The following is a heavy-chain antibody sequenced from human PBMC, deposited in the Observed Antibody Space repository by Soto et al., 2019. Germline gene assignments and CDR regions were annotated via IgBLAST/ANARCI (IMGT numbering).Heavy chain of an antibody. CDR1: GFSFSNAGLG. CDR3: ASTYSASWYWFDP. J-gene: IGHJ5*02. V-gene: IGHV2-26*04. D-gene: IGHD6-13*01. Sequence: SGPTLVNPTQTLTLTCTFSGFSFSNAGLGVSWIRQPPGKALEWLAHIFSNDEKSYSTSLKSRLTISKDTSKSQVVLIMTNMDPVDTATYYCASTYSASWYWFDPWGQGTLVTVSS. CDR2: IFSNDEK.